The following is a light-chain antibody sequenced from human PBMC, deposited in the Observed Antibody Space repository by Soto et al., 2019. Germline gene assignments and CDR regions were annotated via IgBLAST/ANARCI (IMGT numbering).Light chain of an antibody. CDR3: QSYDSSLSGSV. CDR1: SSNIGAGYD. CDR2: GNS. Sequence: QSVLTQPPSVSGAPGQRVTISCTGSSSNIGAGYDVHWYQQLPGTAPKLPIYGNSNRPSGVPDRFSGSKSGTSASLAITGLQAEDEADYYCQSYDSSLSGSVFSGGTKLTVL. J-gene: IGLJ2*01. V-gene: IGLV1-40*01.